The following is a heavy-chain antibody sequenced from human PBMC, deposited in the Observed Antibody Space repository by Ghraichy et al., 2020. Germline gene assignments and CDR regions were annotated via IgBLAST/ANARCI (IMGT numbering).Heavy chain of an antibody. CDR2: ISYDGSIL. J-gene: IGHJ6*02. CDR1: GFTFNNFA. CDR3: ARDSDIVVVVAAALKGEMYGMDV. Sequence: LSLTCAASGFTFNNFAMHWVRQAPGKGLEWVAIISYDGSILYYADSVKGRFTISRDNSKNTLYLQMNSLRGDDTAVYYCARDSDIVVVVAAALKGEMYGMDVWGQGTTVTVSS. D-gene: IGHD2-15*01. V-gene: IGHV3-30*04.